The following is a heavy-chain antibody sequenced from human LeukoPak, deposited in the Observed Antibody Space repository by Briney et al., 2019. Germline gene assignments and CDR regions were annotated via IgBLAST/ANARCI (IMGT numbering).Heavy chain of an antibody. CDR2: INHSGST. D-gene: IGHD6-6*01. CDR3: ARVSSSSTRPLYYFDY. Sequence: SETLSLTCAVYGGSFSGYYWSWIRQPPGKGLEWIGEINHSGSTNYNPSLKSRVTISVDTSKNQFSLKLSSVTAADTAVYYCARVSSSSTRPLYYFDYWGQGTLVTVS. V-gene: IGHV4-34*01. J-gene: IGHJ4*02. CDR1: GGSFSGYY.